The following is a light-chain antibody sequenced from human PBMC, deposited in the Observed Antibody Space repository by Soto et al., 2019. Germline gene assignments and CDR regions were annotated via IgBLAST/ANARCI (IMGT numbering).Light chain of an antibody. CDR2: GAS. J-gene: IGKJ3*01. V-gene: IGKV1-9*01. CDR1: QGISSF. Sequence: IQLTQSPSSLSASVGDRVTITCRASQGISSFLAWDQQKPGHAPKLLIYGASTLQSGVPSRFSGSGSGTDFTLNIGSLQPEDFTTPYRQQLNSFPIPFDPGTKVDIK. CDR3: QQLNSFPIP.